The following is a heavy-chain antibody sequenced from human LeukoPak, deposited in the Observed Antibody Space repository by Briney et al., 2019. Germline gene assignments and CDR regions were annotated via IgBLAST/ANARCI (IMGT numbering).Heavy chain of an antibody. CDR3: AKQVAGGFDTPLDS. V-gene: IGHV3-30*18. CDR2: TSSDGSRI. CDR1: GIPFNRYG. Sequence: GGSLRLSCAASGIPFNRYGMQRVRQAPGKGLECVAVTSSDGSRIYYVDSVKGRFTISRDNSKNTLYLQMNNLRAEDTAMYYYAKQVAGGFDTPLDSWDQGTLVTVSS. D-gene: IGHD3-10*01. J-gene: IGHJ5*01.